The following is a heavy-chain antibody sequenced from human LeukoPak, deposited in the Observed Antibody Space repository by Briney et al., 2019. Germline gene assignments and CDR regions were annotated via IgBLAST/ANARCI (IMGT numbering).Heavy chain of an antibody. J-gene: IGHJ4*02. CDR3: ARQRGSGCLDY. D-gene: IGHD6-19*01. Sequence: PGGSLRLSCAVSRFTLSNYWMSWARQAPGKGLEWVANIKQDGSETYYVDSVKGRFTISRDNAKNSLSLQMNSLRAEDTAVYYCARQRGSGCLDYWGQGTLVTVSS. CDR2: IKQDGSET. V-gene: IGHV3-7*01. CDR1: RFTLSNYW.